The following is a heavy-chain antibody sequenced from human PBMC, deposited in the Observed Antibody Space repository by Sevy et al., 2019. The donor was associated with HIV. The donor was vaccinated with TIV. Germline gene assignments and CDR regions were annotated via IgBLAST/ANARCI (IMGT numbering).Heavy chain of an antibody. CDR1: GFTFSSYA. CDR3: AREGGDCSGGSCYLTYYYYGMDV. V-gene: IGHV3-30-3*01. CDR2: ISYDGSNK. D-gene: IGHD2-15*01. Sequence: GGSLRLSCAASGFTFSSYAMHWVRQAPGKGLEWVAVISYDGSNKYYADSVKGGFTISRDNSKNTLYLQMNSLRAEDTAVYYCAREGGDCSGGSCYLTYYYYGMDVWGQGTTVTVSS. J-gene: IGHJ6*02.